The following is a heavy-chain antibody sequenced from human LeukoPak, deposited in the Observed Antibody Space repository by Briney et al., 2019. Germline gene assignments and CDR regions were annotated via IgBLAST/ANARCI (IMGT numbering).Heavy chain of an antibody. V-gene: IGHV1-2*02. Sequence: VASVKVSCKASGYTFTGYYMHWVRQAPGQGLEWMGWINPNSGGTNYAQKFQGRVTMTRGTSISTAYMELSRLRSDDTAVYYCARPFGVALDSYMDVWGKGTTVTVSS. CDR3: ARPFGVALDSYMDV. CDR2: INPNSGGT. J-gene: IGHJ6*03. CDR1: GYTFTGYY. D-gene: IGHD3-3*01.